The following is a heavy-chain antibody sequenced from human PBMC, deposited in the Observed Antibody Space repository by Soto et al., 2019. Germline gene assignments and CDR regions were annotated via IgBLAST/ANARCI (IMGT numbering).Heavy chain of an antibody. CDR2: INHSGST. CDR3: ARESPTFSSIVVVPAASYYYFDY. CDR1: GGSFSGYY. J-gene: IGHJ4*02. D-gene: IGHD2-2*01. V-gene: IGHV4-34*01. Sequence: QVQLQQWGAGLLKPSETLSLTCAVYGGSFSGYYWSWIRQPPGKGLEWIGEINHSGSTNYNPSLRGRVTISVDTSKNQFALKLSSVTAADTAVYYCARESPTFSSIVVVPAASYYYFDYWGQGTLVTVSS.